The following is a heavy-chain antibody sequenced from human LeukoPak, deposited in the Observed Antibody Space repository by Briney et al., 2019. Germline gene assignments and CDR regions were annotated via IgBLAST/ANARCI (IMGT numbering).Heavy chain of an antibody. J-gene: IGHJ6*03. V-gene: IGHV1-18*01. CDR2: ISAYNGNT. CDR1: GYTFTSYG. Sequence: GASVKVSCKASGYTFTSYGISWVRQAPGQGLEWMGWISAYNGNTNYAQKLQGRVTMTTDTSTSTAYMELSSLRSEDTAVYYCARTTVGATTRGYYYYMDVWGKGTTVTVSS. D-gene: IGHD1-26*01. CDR3: ARTTVGATTRGYYYYMDV.